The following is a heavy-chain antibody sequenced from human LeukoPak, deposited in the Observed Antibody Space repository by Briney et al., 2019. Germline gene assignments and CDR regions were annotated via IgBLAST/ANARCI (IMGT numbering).Heavy chain of an antibody. CDR2: INPTGGST. V-gene: IGHV1-46*01. CDR3: ARVGKLYDRSGYNDY. D-gene: IGHD3-22*01. Sequence: ASVKVSCKASGYTFPSYFMHWVRQAPGQGLEWMGIINPTGGSTTYAQKFQGRVTMTRDTSTSTVYMELSSLRSEDTAVYYCARVGKLYDRSGYNDYWGQGTLVTVSS. CDR1: GYTFPSYF. J-gene: IGHJ4*02.